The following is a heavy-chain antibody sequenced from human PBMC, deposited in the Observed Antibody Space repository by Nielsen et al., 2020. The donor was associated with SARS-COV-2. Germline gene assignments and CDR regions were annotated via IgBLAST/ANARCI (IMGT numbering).Heavy chain of an antibody. V-gene: IGHV1-69*13. J-gene: IGHJ6*03. CDR1: GGTFSSYA. CDR3: ARAGWKGSGNIYYYMDV. CDR2: IIPIFGTA. Sequence: SVKVSCKASGGTFSSYAISWVRQAPGQGLEWMGGIIPIFGTANYAQKFQGRVTITADESTSTAYMELSSLRSEDTAVYYCARAGWKGSGNIYYYMDVWGKGTTVTVSS. D-gene: IGHD3-10*01.